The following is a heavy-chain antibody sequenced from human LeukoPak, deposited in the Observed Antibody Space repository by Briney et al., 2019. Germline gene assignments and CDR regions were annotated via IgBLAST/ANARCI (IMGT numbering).Heavy chain of an antibody. CDR3: ARDTYYYDSSGYLYFDY. CDR2: IYYSGST. D-gene: IGHD3-22*01. V-gene: IGHV4-39*07. J-gene: IGHJ4*02. Sequence: SETLSLTCTVSGDSISSSSYYWGWIRQPPGKGLEWIGTIYYSGSTYYNPSLKSRVTISVDTSKNQFSLKLRSVTAADTAVYYCARDTYYYDSSGYLYFDYWGQGTLVTVSS. CDR1: GDSISSSSYY.